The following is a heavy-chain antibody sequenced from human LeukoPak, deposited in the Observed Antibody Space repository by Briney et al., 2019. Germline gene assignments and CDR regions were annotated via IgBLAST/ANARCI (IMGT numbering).Heavy chain of an antibody. CDR1: GYTFTSYG. Sequence: ASVKVSCKASGYTFTSYGISWVRQAPGQGLEWMGWISGYNGNTNYAQKLQGRVTMTRDMSTSTVYMELSSLRSEDTAVYYCAREAVTTFDYWGQGTLVTVSS. CDR2: ISGYNGNT. V-gene: IGHV1-18*01. J-gene: IGHJ4*02. D-gene: IGHD4-17*01. CDR3: AREAVTTFDY.